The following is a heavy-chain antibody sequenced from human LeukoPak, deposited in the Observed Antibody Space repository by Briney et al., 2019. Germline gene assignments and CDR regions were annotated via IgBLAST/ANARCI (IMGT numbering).Heavy chain of an antibody. D-gene: IGHD1-1*01. J-gene: IGHJ4*02. V-gene: IGHV1-8*01. Sequence: ASVKVSCKASGYTFTSYDINWVRQATGQGLEWMGWTNPNSGNTGYAQKFQGRVTMTRNTSISTAYMELSSLRSKDTAVYYCARGYHQRVRTNHYWGQGTLVTVSS. CDR3: ARGYHQRVRTNHY. CDR1: GYTFTSYD. CDR2: TNPNSGNT.